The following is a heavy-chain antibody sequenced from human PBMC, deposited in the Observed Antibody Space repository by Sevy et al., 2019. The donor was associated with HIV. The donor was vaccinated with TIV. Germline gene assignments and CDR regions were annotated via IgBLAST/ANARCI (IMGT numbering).Heavy chain of an antibody. Sequence: SETLSLTCTVSGSTTFNSYYWSWIRQAPGKGLEWIGYSYYGGTTSYNPSFKTRVAISMDTSKSQFSLKLTSVTAAVTAVYYCARDLYGSGNSLAFWGQGAPVTVSS. V-gene: IGHV4-59*12. CDR1: GSTTFNSYY. D-gene: IGHD3-10*01. J-gene: IGHJ4*02. CDR2: SYYGGTT. CDR3: ARDLYGSGNSLAF.